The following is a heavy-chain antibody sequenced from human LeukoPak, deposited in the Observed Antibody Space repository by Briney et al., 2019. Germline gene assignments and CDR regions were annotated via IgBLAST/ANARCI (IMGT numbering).Heavy chain of an antibody. Sequence: PSQTLSLTCTVSGGSISSGGYYWSWIRQPPGKGLEWVGYIYHSGSTYYNPSLKSRVTISVDTSKNQFSLKLSSVTAADTDVYYCDNTGPPLSLGYSHYMDVWGKGPTVTVSS. CDR1: GGSISSGGYY. CDR2: IYHSGST. J-gene: IGHJ6*03. D-gene: IGHD1-1*01. V-gene: IGHV4-30-2*01. CDR3: DNTGPPLSLGYSHYMDV.